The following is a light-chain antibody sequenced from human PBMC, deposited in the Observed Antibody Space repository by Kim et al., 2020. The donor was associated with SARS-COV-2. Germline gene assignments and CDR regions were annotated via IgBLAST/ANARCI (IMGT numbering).Light chain of an antibody. CDR3: HVWDYSSDSVL. Sequence: SYELTQPPSLSVAPGKAASITCGGNNIGSKSVHWYQQKPGQAPVLVIYYDSARPSGIPERFSGSNSGNTATLTISGVEAGDEADYYCHVWDYSSDSVLFG. CDR1: NIGSKS. V-gene: IGLV3-21*04. CDR2: YDS. J-gene: IGLJ2*01.